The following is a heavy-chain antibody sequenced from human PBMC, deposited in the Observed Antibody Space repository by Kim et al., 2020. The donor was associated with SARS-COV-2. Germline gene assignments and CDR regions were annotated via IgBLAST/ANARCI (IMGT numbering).Heavy chain of an antibody. D-gene: IGHD3-22*01. CDR2: IYPGDSDT. CDR3: ARYPPNTIVVGNGAFDI. V-gene: IGHV5-51*01. CDR1: GYSFTSYW. Sequence: GESLKISCKGSGYSFTSYWIGWVRQMPGKGLEWMGIIYPGDSDTRYSPSFQGQVTISADKSISTAYLQWSSLKASDTAMYYCARYPPNTIVVGNGAFDIWGQGTMVTVSS. J-gene: IGHJ3*02.